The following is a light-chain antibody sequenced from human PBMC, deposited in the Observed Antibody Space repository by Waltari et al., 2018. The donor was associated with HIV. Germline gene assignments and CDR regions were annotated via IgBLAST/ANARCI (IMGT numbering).Light chain of an antibody. CDR1: RSNIGTNT. CDR3: AAWDDRLDGQGV. CDR2: KDN. J-gene: IGLJ3*02. Sequence: QSVLTQPPPASGTPGQRVTISCSGTRSNIGTNTVNWYQIIPGTAPKLLIYKDNQRPSGVPDRFSGSRSGTSASLAISGLQSEDESDYYCAAWDDRLDGQGVFGGGTTLTVL. V-gene: IGLV1-44*01.